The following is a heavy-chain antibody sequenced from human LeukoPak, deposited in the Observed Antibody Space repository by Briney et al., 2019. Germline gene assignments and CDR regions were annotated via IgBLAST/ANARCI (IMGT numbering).Heavy chain of an antibody. CDR3: ARADIVVVPAAIHWFDP. CDR2: INPNSGGT. D-gene: IGHD2-2*02. V-gene: IGHV1-2*02. CDR1: GYTFTGHY. Sequence: ASVKVSCKASGYTFTGHYMHWVRQAPGQGLEWMGWINPNSGGTNYAQKFQGRVTMTRDTSISTAYMELSRLRSDDTAVYYCARADIVVVPAAIHWFDPWGQGTLVTVSS. J-gene: IGHJ5*02.